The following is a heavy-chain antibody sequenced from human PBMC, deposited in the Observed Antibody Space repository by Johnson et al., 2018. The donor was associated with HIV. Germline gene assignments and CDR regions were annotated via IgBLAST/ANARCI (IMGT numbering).Heavy chain of an antibody. CDR3: AKTYSGSNRDAFDI. CDR2: ISYDGSNK. CDR1: GFTFDDYG. V-gene: IGHV3-30*18. J-gene: IGHJ3*02. D-gene: IGHD1-26*01. Sequence: QEKLVESGGGVVRPGGSLRLSCAASGFTFDDYGMSWVRQAPGKGLEWVAVISYDGSNKYYADSVKGRFTISRDNSKNTLYLQMNSLRAEDTAVYYCAKTYSGSNRDAFDIWGQGTMVTVSS.